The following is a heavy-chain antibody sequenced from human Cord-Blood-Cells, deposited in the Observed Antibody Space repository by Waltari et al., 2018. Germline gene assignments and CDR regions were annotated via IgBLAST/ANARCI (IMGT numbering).Heavy chain of an antibody. D-gene: IGHD3-3*01. CDR2: IYYSGSN. CDR1: GGSISSSSYY. Sequence: QLQLQESGPGLVKPSETLSLTCTVSGGSISSSSYYWGWICQPPGKGLEWIGSIYYSGSNYYNPSLKSRVTISVDTSKNQCSLKLSSVTAADTAVYYCARCVFRAFGVVINGFDPWGQGTLVTVSS. J-gene: IGHJ5*02. CDR3: ARCVFRAFGVVINGFDP. V-gene: IGHV4-39*01.